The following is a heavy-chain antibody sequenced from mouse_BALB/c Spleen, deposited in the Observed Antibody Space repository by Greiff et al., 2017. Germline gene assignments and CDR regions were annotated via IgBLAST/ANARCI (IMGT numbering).Heavy chain of an antibody. Sequence: EVQRVESGGGLVQPGGSRKLSCAASGFTFSSFGMHWVRQAPEKGLEWVAYISSGSSTIYYADTVKGRFTISRDNPKNTLFLQMTSLRSEDTAMYYCARWFSYYFDYWGQGTTLTVSS. CDR3: ARWFSYYFDY. CDR2: ISSGSSTI. D-gene: IGHD2-2*01. V-gene: IGHV5-17*02. CDR1: GFTFSSFG. J-gene: IGHJ2*01.